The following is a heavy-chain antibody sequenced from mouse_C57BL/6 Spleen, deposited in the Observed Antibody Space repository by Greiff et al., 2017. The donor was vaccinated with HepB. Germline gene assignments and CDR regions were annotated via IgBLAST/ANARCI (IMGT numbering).Heavy chain of an antibody. J-gene: IGHJ2*01. V-gene: IGHV7-3*01. CDR2: IRNKANGYTT. Sequence: EVKLMESGGGLVQPGGSLSLSCAASGFTFTDYYMSWVRQPPGKALEWLGFIRNKANGYTTEYSASVKGRFTISRDNSQSILYLQMNALRAEDSATYYCARYYYGSSDYCGQGTTLTVSS. CDR1: GFTFTDYY. D-gene: IGHD1-1*01. CDR3: ARYYYGSSDY.